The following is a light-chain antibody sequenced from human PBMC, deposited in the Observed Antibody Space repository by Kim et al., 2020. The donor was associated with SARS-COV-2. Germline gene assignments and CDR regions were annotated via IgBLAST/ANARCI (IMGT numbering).Light chain of an antibody. J-gene: IGLJ2*01. V-gene: IGLV2-14*03. CDR2: DVS. CDR1: SSDVGGYNY. Sequence: QSALTQPASVSGSPGQSITISCTGTSSDVGGYNYVSWYQQYPGKAPKLMIYDVSNRPSGVSNRFSGSKSGSTASLTISGLQAEDEADYYCSSYTSSATRVFGGGTQLTVL. CDR3: SSYTSSATRV.